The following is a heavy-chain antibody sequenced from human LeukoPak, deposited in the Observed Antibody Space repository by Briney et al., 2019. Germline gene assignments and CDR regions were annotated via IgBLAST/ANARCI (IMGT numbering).Heavy chain of an antibody. Sequence: GGSLRLSCPVSGITLSNYGMSWVRQAPGKGLEWVAGISGSGGRTNYGNAVNGRCNISRGNPKNTQFLQINSLRAEDRAVYFYAKRGVVIRVFLVGFHKEAYYLDSWGQGALATVSS. CDR3: AKRGVVIRVFLVGFHKEAYYLDS. D-gene: IGHD3-3*02. J-gene: IGHJ4*02. CDR2: ISGSGGRT. CDR1: GITLSNYG. V-gene: IGHV3-23*01.